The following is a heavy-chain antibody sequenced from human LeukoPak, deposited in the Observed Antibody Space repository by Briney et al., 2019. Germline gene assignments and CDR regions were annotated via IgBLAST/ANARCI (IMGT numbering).Heavy chain of an antibody. Sequence: ASVKVSCKASGYTFTSYYMHWVRQAPRQGLEWMGIINPSGGSTSYAQKFQGRVTMTRDTSTSTVYMELSSLRSEDTAVYYCARDCDYGEGVVWFDPWGQGTLVTVSS. CDR1: GYTFTSYY. CDR2: INPSGGST. J-gene: IGHJ5*02. CDR3: ARDCDYGEGVVWFDP. V-gene: IGHV1-46*01. D-gene: IGHD4-17*01.